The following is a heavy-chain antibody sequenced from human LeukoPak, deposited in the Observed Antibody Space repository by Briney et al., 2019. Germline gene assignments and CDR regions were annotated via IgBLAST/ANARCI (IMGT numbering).Heavy chain of an antibody. D-gene: IGHD6-13*01. CDR2: IYYSGST. Sequence: PSETLSLTCTVSGGSISSSSYYWGWIRQPPGKGLEWIGSIYYSGSTYYNPSLKSRVTISVDTSKNQFSLKLSSVTAADTAVYYCARGYSTSWTYYLDHWGQGTLVTVSS. CDR1: GGSISSSSYY. J-gene: IGHJ4*02. V-gene: IGHV4-39*01. CDR3: ARGYSTSWTYYLDH.